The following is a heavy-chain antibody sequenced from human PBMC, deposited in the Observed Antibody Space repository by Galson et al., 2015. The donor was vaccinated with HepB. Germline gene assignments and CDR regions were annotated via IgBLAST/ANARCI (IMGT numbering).Heavy chain of an antibody. J-gene: IGHJ4*02. CDR1: GYTFTSYG. D-gene: IGHD2-2*01. CDR2: ISAYNGNT. CDR3: ARDRGYCSSTSCYGIDY. Sequence: SVKVSCKASGYTFTSYGISWVRQAPGQGLEWMGWISAYNGNTNYAQKLQGRVTMTTDTSTSTAYMELRSLRSDDTAVYYCARDRGYCSSTSCYGIDYWGQGTLVTVSS. V-gene: IGHV1-18*01.